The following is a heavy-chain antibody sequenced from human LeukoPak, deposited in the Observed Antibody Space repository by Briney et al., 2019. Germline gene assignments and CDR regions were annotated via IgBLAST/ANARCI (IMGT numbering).Heavy chain of an antibody. Sequence: SETLSLTCAVYGGSLSGYYWNWIRQPPGKGLEWIGEINDSGSTNYNPPLKSRVTISVDTSKNQFSLKLSSVTAADTAVYYCARGGGYCTNGVCYLSDYYYYYYMDVWGKGTTVTVSS. D-gene: IGHD2-8*01. CDR3: ARGGGYCTNGVCYLSDYYYYYYMDV. CDR2: INDSGST. V-gene: IGHV4-34*01. CDR1: GGSLSGYY. J-gene: IGHJ6*03.